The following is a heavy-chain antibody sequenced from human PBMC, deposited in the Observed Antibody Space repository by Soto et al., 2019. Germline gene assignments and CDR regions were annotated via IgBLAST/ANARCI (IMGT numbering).Heavy chain of an antibody. J-gene: IGHJ4*02. CDR3: ARERSRYDRSGYYRPDY. CDR1: GDTFSSYA. Sequence: SVKVSCKASGDTFSSYAISWVRQAPGQGLEWMGGIIPILGTPNYAQKFQGRVTITADKSTSTAYMELSSLRSEDTAVYYCARERSRYDRSGYYRPDYWGQGTLVTVSS. D-gene: IGHD3-22*01. CDR2: IIPILGTP. V-gene: IGHV1-69*10.